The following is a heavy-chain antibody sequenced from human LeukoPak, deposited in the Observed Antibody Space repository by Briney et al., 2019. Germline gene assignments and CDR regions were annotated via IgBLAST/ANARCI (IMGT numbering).Heavy chain of an antibody. D-gene: IGHD6-6*01. CDR1: GGSLTGYF. V-gene: IGHV4-59*01. J-gene: IGHJ4*02. CDR3: ARIRLARLDY. CDR2: IYYSGST. Sequence: SETLSLTCTVSGGSLTGYFWSWIRQPPGKGLEWIGYIYYSGSTNYNPSLKSRVTISVDTSKNQFSLKLSSVTAADTAVYYCARIRLARLDYWGQGTLVTVSS.